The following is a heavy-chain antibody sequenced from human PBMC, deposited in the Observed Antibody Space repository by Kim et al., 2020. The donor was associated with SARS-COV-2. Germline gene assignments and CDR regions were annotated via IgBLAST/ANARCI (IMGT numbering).Heavy chain of an antibody. V-gene: IGHV3-33*01. Sequence: GGSLRLSCAASGFTFSSYGMHWVRQAPGKGLEWVAVIWYDGSNKYYADSVKGRFTISRDNSKNTLYLQMNSLRAEDTAVYYCARDLCWRIQLWSRWIPDCYGMDVWGQGTTVTVSS. CDR2: IWYDGSNK. CDR3: ARDLCWRIQLWSRWIPDCYGMDV. D-gene: IGHD5-18*01. CDR1: GFTFSSYG. J-gene: IGHJ6*02.